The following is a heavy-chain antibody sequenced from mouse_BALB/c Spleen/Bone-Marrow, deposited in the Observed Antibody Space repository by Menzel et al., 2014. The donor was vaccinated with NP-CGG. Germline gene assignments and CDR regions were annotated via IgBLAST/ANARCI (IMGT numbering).Heavy chain of an antibody. V-gene: IGHV14-3*02. CDR1: GFNIKDTY. CDR3: ATMMTDLYFDV. Sequence: EVQLQESGAELVKPGASVKLSCTASGFNIKDTYVHWVKQRPEQGLEWIGRIDPANGNTKYDPKFQGKATITADTSSNTAYLQLSSLTSEDTAVYYCATMMTDLYFDVWGAGTTVTVSS. CDR2: IDPANGNT. J-gene: IGHJ1*01. D-gene: IGHD2-4*01.